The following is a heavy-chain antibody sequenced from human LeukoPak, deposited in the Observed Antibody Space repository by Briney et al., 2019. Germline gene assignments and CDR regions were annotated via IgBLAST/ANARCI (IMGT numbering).Heavy chain of an antibody. V-gene: IGHV3-21*01. CDR2: ISSSSSYI. CDR3: ARELLGVVGTNTVDV. Sequence: PGGSLRLSCAASGFTFSSYSMNWVRQAPGKGLEWVSAISSSSSYIYYADSVKGRFTISRDNAKNSLCLQMNSLRAEDTAVYYCARELLGVVGTNTVDVWGQGTTVAVPS. D-gene: IGHD3-3*01. J-gene: IGHJ6*02. CDR1: GFTFSSYS.